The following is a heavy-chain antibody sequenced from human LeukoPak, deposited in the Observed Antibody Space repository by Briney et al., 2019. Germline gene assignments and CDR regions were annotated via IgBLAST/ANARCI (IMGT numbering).Heavy chain of an antibody. CDR2: INYCGTTT. Sequence: PGGSLRLSCAASGFSFTNHWMHWVRQAPGKGLVWVSRINYCGTTTMYADSVKGRFTIFRDNAKNTLYLQMNSLRAEDTAVYYCARDAAGLDYWGQGTLVTVSS. D-gene: IGHD2-15*01. J-gene: IGHJ4*02. CDR3: ARDAAGLDY. V-gene: IGHV3-74*03. CDR1: GFSFTNHW.